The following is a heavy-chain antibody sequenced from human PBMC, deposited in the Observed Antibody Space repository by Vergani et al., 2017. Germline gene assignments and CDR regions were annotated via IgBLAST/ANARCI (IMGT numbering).Heavy chain of an antibody. Sequence: EVQLVESGGGLVQPGGSLRLSCAASGFTFSSYSMNWVRQAPGKGLEWISYISTTSDTIYYADSVRGRFTISRDNAKNSLYLEMNSLRVDDTAVSFCARSLGAGKGGYWGQGTRVAVSS. CDR2: ISTTSDTI. J-gene: IGHJ4*02. CDR3: ARSLGAGKGGY. V-gene: IGHV3-48*01. D-gene: IGHD3-16*01. CDR1: GFTFSSYS.